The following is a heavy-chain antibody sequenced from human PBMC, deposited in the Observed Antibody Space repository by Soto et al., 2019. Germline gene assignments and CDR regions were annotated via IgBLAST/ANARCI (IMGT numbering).Heavy chain of an antibody. CDR3: ARDVAHGYTENV. V-gene: IGHV4-30-4*01. Sequence: QVQLQESGPGLVKPSQTLSLACTVSGGSVGSGEYYYSWIRQPPGKGLEWNGYIYDSGITNYTPSLKGRVTMSLDRSNNQVSLKLSSVTAADTAVYFCARDVAHGYTENVWGQGTMVTVSS. CDR1: GGSVGSGEYY. D-gene: IGHD5-18*01. J-gene: IGHJ3*01. CDR2: IYDSGIT.